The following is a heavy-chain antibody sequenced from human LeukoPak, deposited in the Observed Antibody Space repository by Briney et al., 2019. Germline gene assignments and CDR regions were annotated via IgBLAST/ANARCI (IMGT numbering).Heavy chain of an antibody. CDR3: MRWASPPRWFDP. Sequence: SETLSLTCAVSGYSISSGYYWGWIRQPPGMGPEWIGNSHHSGSTYYNPSLKSRVTISVDTSKNQFSLKLNSVTAADTAVYYCMRWASPPRWFDPWGQGTLVTVSS. J-gene: IGHJ5*02. V-gene: IGHV4-38-2*01. CDR2: SHHSGST. CDR1: GYSISSGYY.